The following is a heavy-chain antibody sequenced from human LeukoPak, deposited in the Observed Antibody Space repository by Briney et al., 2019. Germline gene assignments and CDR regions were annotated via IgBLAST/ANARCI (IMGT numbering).Heavy chain of an antibody. CDR2: IKQDGSEK. Sequence: QPGGSLRLSCAASGFTFSSYWMSWVRQAPGKGLEWVANIKQDGSEKYYVDSVKGRFTISRDNAKNSLYLQMNSLRAEDTAVYYCARDGDSSGVGDWFDPWGQGTLVTVSS. D-gene: IGHD6-19*01. J-gene: IGHJ5*02. CDR3: ARDGDSSGVGDWFDP. V-gene: IGHV3-7*01. CDR1: GFTFSSYW.